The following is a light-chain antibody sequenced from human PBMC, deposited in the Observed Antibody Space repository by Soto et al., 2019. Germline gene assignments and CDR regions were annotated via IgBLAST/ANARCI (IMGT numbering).Light chain of an antibody. J-gene: IGLJ1*01. CDR2: EVS. CDR3: SSYAGSNTYV. V-gene: IGLV2-8*01. Sequence: QSVLTQPPSASGSPGQSVTISCTGTSSDVGGYNYVSWYQQHPGKAPKLMVYEVSKRPSGVPDRFSGSKSGNTASLTVSGIQAEDEADYYCSSYAGSNTYVFGPGTKLTVL. CDR1: SSDVGGYNY.